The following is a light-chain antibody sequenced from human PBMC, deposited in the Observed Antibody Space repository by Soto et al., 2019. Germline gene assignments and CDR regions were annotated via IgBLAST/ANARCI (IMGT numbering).Light chain of an antibody. CDR2: GAS. J-gene: IGKJ2*01. CDR3: QQYYSIPFT. Sequence: DFVMTQAPDSLAVSLGERATINCKSSQTVLYNSNNKNHLGWFQQKPGHPPKLLIYGASTRASRVPDRFSGSGSGTDFTLTISSLQAEDVAVYYCQQYYSIPFTFGQGTKLEIK. CDR1: QTVLYNSNNKNH. V-gene: IGKV4-1*01.